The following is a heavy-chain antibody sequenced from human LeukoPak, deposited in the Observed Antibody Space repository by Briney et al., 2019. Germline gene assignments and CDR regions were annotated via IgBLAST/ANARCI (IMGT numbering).Heavy chain of an antibody. CDR3: AKDIGEWEGLDY. J-gene: IGHJ4*02. D-gene: IGHD1-26*01. CDR2: ISGGGGST. V-gene: IGHV3-23*01. CDR1: GFTFSSYA. Sequence: GGSLRLSCAASGFTFSSYAMSWVRQAPGEGLEWVSAISGGGGSTYYADSVKGRFTISRDNAKNSLYLQMNSLRAEDTALYYCAKDIGEWEGLDYWGQGTLVTVSS.